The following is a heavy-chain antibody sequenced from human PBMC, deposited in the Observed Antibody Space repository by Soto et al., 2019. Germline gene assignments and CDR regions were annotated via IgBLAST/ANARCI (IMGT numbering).Heavy chain of an antibody. D-gene: IGHD4-17*01. CDR2: IYYSGST. J-gene: IGHJ4*02. CDR3: ARHPGILFGDLRWFFEY. Sequence: KGLEGLGYIYYSGSTNYNPSLTSRVTISLDPSKNQFSLKLSSVTAPDTAVYYCARHPGILFGDLRWFFEYWRQGTLVP. V-gene: IGHV4-59*08.